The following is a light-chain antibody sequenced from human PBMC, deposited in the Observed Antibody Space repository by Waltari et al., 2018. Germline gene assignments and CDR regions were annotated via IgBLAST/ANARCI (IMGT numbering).Light chain of an antibody. CDR1: YNY. Sequence: YNYVSWYQQHPGKAPKLMIYDVNERPSGVPDRFSGSKSGTTASLTISGLQAEDEADYYCCSYAGSYLRVFGGGTKLTVL. CDR3: CSYAGSYLRV. J-gene: IGLJ2*01. CDR2: DVN. V-gene: IGLV2-11*01.